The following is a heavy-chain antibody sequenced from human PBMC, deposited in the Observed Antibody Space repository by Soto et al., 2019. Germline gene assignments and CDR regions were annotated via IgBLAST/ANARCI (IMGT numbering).Heavy chain of an antibody. CDR3: ARDKWELLSGAFDI. CDR1: GFTFSSYS. D-gene: IGHD1-26*01. J-gene: IGHJ3*02. Sequence: EVQLVESGGGLVKPGGSLRLSCAASGFTFSSYSMNWVRQAPGKGLEWVSSISSSSSYIYYADSVKGRFTISRDNAKNSLYLQMNSLRAEDTAVYYCARDKWELLSGAFDIWGQGTMVTVSS. V-gene: IGHV3-21*01. CDR2: ISSSSSYI.